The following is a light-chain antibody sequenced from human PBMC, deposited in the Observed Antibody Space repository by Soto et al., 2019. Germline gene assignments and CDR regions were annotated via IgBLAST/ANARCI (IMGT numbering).Light chain of an antibody. V-gene: IGLV2-23*02. J-gene: IGLJ3*02. Sequence: QSALTQPASVSGSPGQSVTISCTGTSSDVGSNNLVSWYQQHPGKATKLMIYEVSRRPSGVSNRFSGYKSGNTASLTISGLQAEDEADYYCCSYASSSTGVFGGGTQLTVL. CDR2: EVS. CDR1: SSDVGSNNL. CDR3: CSYASSSTGV.